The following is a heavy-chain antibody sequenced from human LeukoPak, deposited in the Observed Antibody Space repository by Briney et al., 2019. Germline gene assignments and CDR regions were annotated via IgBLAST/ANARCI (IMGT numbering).Heavy chain of an antibody. V-gene: IGHV3-30-3*01. Sequence: HPGGSLRLSCAASGYTFSSYAMHWVRQAPGKGLEWVAVISYDGSNKYYADSVKGRFTNSRDNSKNTLYLQMNSLRAEDTAVYYCARDRDAFDIWGQGTMVTVSS. CDR1: GYTFSSYA. CDR3: ARDRDAFDI. CDR2: ISYDGSNK. J-gene: IGHJ3*02.